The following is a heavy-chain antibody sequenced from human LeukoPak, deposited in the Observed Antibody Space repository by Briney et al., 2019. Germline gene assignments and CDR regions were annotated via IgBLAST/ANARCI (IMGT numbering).Heavy chain of an antibody. J-gene: IGHJ4*02. CDR1: GFTFSNYA. CDR3: AKGSSPFDY. Sequence: PGGPRSPSWEASGFTFSNYAMGWVRQAQGRGLEWVSAISANGGGTYYADSVKGRFTISRDNSKNTLYLQMNSLRAEDTAVYYCAKGSSPFDYWGQGTLVTVSS. V-gene: IGHV3-23*01. D-gene: IGHD6-13*01. CDR2: ISANGGGT.